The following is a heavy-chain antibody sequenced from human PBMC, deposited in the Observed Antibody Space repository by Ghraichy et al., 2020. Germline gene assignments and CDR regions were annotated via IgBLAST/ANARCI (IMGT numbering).Heavy chain of an antibody. CDR3: ARHGHATRLLRFLGREAGYYYYMDV. CDR2: IYYSGST. V-gene: IGHV4-39*01. CDR1: GGSISSSSYY. Sequence: SQTLSLTCTVSGGSISSSSYYWGWIRQPPGKGLEWIGSIYYSGSTYYNPSLKSRVTISVDTSKNQFSLKLSSVTAADTAVYYCARHGHATRLLRFLGREAGYYYYMDVWGKGTTVTVSS. D-gene: IGHD3-3*01. J-gene: IGHJ6*03.